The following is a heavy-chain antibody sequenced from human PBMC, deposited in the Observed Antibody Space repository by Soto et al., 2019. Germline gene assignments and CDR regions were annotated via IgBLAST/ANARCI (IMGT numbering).Heavy chain of an antibody. CDR3: ARGYYLDY. J-gene: IGHJ4*02. V-gene: IGHV3-23*01. CDR2: ISASGTNT. D-gene: IGHD3-16*01. Sequence: GGSLRLSCAASGFIFNNYAMSWVRQAPRKGLEWVSLISASGTNTYYADSVKGRFTISRDSSRNTLYLQMNSLRAEDTAVYYCARGYYLDYWGQGTPVTVSS. CDR1: GFIFNNYA.